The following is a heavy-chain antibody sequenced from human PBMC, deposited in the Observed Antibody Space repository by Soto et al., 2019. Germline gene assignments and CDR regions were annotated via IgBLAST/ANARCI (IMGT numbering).Heavy chain of an antibody. CDR2: INSDGSST. CDR1: GFTFSSYW. V-gene: IGHV3-74*01. J-gene: IGHJ4*02. Sequence: EVQLVESGGGLVQPGGSLRLSCAASGFTFSSYWMHWVRQAPGKGLVWVSRINSDGSSTSYADSVKGRFTISRDNAKNTRYLQMNSLRAEDTAVYYCARSTVYCSGGSCYLDYWGQGTLVTVSS. D-gene: IGHD2-15*01. CDR3: ARSTVYCSGGSCYLDY.